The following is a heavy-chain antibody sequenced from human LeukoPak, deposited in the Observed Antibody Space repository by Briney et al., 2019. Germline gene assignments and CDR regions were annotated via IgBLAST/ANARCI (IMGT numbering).Heavy chain of an antibody. Sequence: ASVKVPRKASGYTFTNYGLSWVRQPPAQGLEWMGWISGYNGNTNYAEKLQGRVTMTTDTSTSTAYMELRSLNSDDTAVYYCARDLAAAGSNDYWGQGALVTVSS. D-gene: IGHD6-13*01. J-gene: IGHJ4*02. CDR3: ARDLAAAGSNDY. CDR1: GYTFTNYG. V-gene: IGHV1-18*04. CDR2: ISGYNGNT.